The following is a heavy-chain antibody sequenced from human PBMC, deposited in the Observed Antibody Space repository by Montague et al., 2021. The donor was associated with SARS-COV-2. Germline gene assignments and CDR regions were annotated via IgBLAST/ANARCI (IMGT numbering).Heavy chain of an antibody. D-gene: IGHD3-22*01. V-gene: IGHV4-39*01. Sequence: SETLSLTCTVSGGSVSSSGYYWGWIRQPPGKGLEWIGSIYYSGSTYYNPPLKSRVTISVDTSKNQFSLKLSSVTAADTAVYYCARHGKTRIAMIVVVIGYFDYWGQGTLVTVSS. CDR3: ARHGKTRIAMIVVVIGYFDY. CDR2: IYYSGST. J-gene: IGHJ4*02. CDR1: GGSVSSSGYY.